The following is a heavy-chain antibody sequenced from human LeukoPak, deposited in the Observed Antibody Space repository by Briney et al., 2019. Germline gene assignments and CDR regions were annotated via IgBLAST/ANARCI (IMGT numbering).Heavy chain of an antibody. CDR2: IYHDGST. J-gene: IGHJ4*02. Sequence: PSETLSLTCTVSGYSISSGYYWGWIRQPPGKGLEWIGNIYHDGSTYYNPSLKSRVTISVDTSKNQFSLKVSSVTAADTAIYYCARSGASSSGWPFDFWGQGTLVTVPS. V-gene: IGHV4-38-2*02. CDR1: GYSISSGYY. D-gene: IGHD6-19*01. CDR3: ARSGASSSGWPFDF.